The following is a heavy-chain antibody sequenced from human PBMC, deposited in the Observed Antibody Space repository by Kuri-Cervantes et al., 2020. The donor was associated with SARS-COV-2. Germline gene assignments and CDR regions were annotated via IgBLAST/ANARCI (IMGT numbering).Heavy chain of an antibody. Sequence: LRLSCTVSGGSICSGGYYWSWIRQHPGKGLEWIGYIYYSGSTYYNPSLKSRVTISVDTSKNQFSLKLSSVTAADTAVYYCARAKRITIFGVVSNFDYWGQGTLVTVSS. CDR2: IYYSGST. V-gene: IGHV4-31*03. J-gene: IGHJ4*02. CDR1: GGSICSGGYY. D-gene: IGHD3-3*01. CDR3: ARAKRITIFGVVSNFDY.